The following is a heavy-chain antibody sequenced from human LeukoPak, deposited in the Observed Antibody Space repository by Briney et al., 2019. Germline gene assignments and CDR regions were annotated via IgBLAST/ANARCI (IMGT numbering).Heavy chain of an antibody. CDR3: ARNIAVAAPSAFDI. J-gene: IGHJ3*02. V-gene: IGHV1-2*02. CDR1: GYTFTDYY. Sequence: ASVKVSCKASGYTFTDYYMHWVRQAPGPGLEWMGWINPNSGGTDYAQKFQGRVTMTRDTSISTAYMELSRLRSDDTAVYYCARNIAVAAPSAFDIWGQGTMVTVSS. CDR2: INPNSGGT. D-gene: IGHD6-19*01.